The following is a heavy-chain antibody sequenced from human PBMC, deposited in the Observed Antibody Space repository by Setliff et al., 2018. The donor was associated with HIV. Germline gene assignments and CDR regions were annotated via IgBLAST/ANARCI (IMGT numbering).Heavy chain of an antibody. CDR3: ARGSLLGYFDWLFPD. Sequence: ASVKVSCKASGYTFTAYYIHWVRQAPGQGLEWMGWINSNNGGTKYAQNFQGRVTMTRDTSIATAYMELSRLRSDDTAVYYCARGSLLGYFDWLFPDWGQGTLVTVSS. CDR1: GYTFTAYY. V-gene: IGHV1-2*02. J-gene: IGHJ4*02. D-gene: IGHD3-9*01. CDR2: INSNNGGT.